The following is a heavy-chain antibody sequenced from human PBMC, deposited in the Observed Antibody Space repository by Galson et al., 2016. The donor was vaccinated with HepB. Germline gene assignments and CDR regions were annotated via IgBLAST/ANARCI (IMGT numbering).Heavy chain of an antibody. CDR2: ISGSGESS. J-gene: IGHJ6*02. Sequence: SLRLSCAASGFTFSSYAMSWVRQAPGKGLECVSTISGSGESSYDADSVKGRFTISRDKSKNTLYLRMNSLRAEDTAVYYRAKVARWDYYGMDGWGQGTTVTVSS. V-gene: IGHV3-23*01. CDR3: AKVARWDYYGMDG. D-gene: IGHD4-23*01. CDR1: GFTFSSYA.